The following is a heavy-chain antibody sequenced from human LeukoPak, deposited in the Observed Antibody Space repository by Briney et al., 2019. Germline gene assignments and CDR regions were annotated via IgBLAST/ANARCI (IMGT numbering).Heavy chain of an antibody. J-gene: IGHJ4*02. Sequence: GGSLRLSCGASGFTFSSYSMNWVRQAPGKGLEWVANIKQDGSERFYVDSVKGRFTISRDNAKNSLYLQMNSLRAEDTAVYYCASDSGELGSTLPFDYWGQGTLVTVSS. CDR2: IKQDGSER. CDR1: GFTFSSYS. D-gene: IGHD1-7*01. V-gene: IGHV3-7*01. CDR3: ASDSGELGSTLPFDY.